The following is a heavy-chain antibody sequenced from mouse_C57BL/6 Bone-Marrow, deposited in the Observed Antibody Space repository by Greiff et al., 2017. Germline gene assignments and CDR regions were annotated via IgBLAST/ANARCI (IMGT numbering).Heavy chain of an antibody. CDR1: GYAFSSYW. V-gene: IGHV1-80*01. CDR3: ARGAY. Sequence: VQRVESGAELVKPGASVKLSCKASGYAFSSYWMNWVKQRPGQGLEWIGQIFPGYGGTNYNGKFKSKATLTADKSSSTAYMQPSSLASDDSAVYYCARGAYWGQGTRGTVSA. CDR2: IFPGYGGT. J-gene: IGHJ3*01.